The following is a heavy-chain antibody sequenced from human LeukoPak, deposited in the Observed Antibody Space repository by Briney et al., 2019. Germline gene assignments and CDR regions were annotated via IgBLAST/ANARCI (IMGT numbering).Heavy chain of an antibody. Sequence: ASQTLSLTCTVSVGSISSGSNYWTWIRQNPGKGLEWSGYRNYSGNTYYNPSLKSRVAISVDTSKNQFSLKLSSVTAADTAVYYCARNELISSNYYYYGMDVWGQGTTVTVSS. J-gene: IGHJ6*02. CDR1: VGSISSGSNY. CDR2: RNYSGNT. CDR3: ARNELISSNYYYYGMDV. V-gene: IGHV4-31*03.